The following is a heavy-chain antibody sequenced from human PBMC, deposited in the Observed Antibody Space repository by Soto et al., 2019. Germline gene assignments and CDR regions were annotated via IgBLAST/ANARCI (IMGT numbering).Heavy chain of an antibody. J-gene: IGHJ6*02. D-gene: IGHD1-1*01. CDR1: GFTFSSYS. Sequence: EVQLVESGGGLVKPGGSLRLSCAASGFTFSSYSMNWVRQAPGKGLEWVSSISSSSSYIYYADSVKGRFTISRDNAKNSLYLQMNSLRAEDTAVYYCAKELDPYYYGMDVWGQGTTVTVSS. CDR3: AKELDPYYYGMDV. V-gene: IGHV3-21*01. CDR2: ISSSSSYI.